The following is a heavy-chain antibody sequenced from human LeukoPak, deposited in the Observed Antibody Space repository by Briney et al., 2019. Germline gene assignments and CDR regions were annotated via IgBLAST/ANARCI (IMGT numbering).Heavy chain of an antibody. Sequence: SETLSLTCAVYGGSFSGYYWSWIRQPPGKGLEWIGEINHSGSTNYNPSLKSRVTISVDTSKNQFSLKLTSVTAADTAVYYCAKGSYYYDSSGYSPPRYYFDYWGQGTLVTVSS. CDR1: GGSFSGYY. J-gene: IGHJ4*02. CDR2: INHSGST. CDR3: AKGSYYYDSSGYSPPRYYFDY. V-gene: IGHV4-34*01. D-gene: IGHD3-22*01.